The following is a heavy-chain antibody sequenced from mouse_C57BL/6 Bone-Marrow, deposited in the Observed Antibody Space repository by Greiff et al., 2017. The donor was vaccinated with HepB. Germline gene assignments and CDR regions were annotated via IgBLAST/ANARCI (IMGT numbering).Heavy chain of an antibody. J-gene: IGHJ4*01. CDR1: GYTFTSYW. Sequence: QVQLQQPGAELVKPGASVKMSCKASGYTFTSYWITWVKQRPGQGLEWIGDIYPGSGSTNYNEKFKSKATLTVDTSSSTAYMQLSSLTSEDSAVYYCARDHYYGSSYPYYAMDCWGQGTSVTVSS. CDR3: ARDHYYGSSYPYYAMDC. CDR2: IYPGSGST. D-gene: IGHD1-1*01. V-gene: IGHV1-55*01.